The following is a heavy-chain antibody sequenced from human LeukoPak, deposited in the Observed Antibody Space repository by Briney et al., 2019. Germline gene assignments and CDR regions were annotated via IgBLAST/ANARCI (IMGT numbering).Heavy chain of an antibody. CDR1: GGSFSGYY. Sequence: SETLSLTCAVYGGSFSGYYWSWIRQPPGKGLEWIGEINHSGSTNYNPSLKSRLTISVDTSKNQFSLKLSSVTAADTAVYYCAKTAHIVVVTAIQGWFDPWGQGTLVTVSS. CDR3: AKTAHIVVVTAIQGWFDP. J-gene: IGHJ5*02. V-gene: IGHV4-34*01. D-gene: IGHD2-21*02. CDR2: INHSGST.